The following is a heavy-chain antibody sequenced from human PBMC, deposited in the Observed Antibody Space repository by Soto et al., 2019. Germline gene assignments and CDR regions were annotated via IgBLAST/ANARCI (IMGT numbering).Heavy chain of an antibody. CDR3: ARDSGGYGAPAFDI. CDR2: IIPIFGTS. Sequence: QVQLVQSEAEVKKPGSSMKVSCKASGGSFSNFAISWVRQAPGQGLEWMGGIIPIFGTSNSAQKFQGRVSLTADESTNTAYLELNSLRSEDTAVYYCARDSGGYGAPAFDIWGQGTRVTVSA. CDR1: GGSFSNFA. D-gene: IGHD3-10*01. J-gene: IGHJ3*02. V-gene: IGHV1-69*12.